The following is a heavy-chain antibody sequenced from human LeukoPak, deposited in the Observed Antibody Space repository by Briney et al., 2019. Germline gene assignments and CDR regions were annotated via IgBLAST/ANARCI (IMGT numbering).Heavy chain of an antibody. CDR3: ARGPVVTAIYYYYYYMDV. CDR1: GFTFSSYG. Sequence: PGRSLRLSCAASGFTFSSYGMHWVRQAPGKGLEWVAVIWYDGSNKYYADSVKGRFTISRDNSKNTLYLQMNSLRAEDTAVYYCARGPVVTAIYYYYYYMDVWGNGTTVTVSS. J-gene: IGHJ6*03. CDR2: IWYDGSNK. D-gene: IGHD2-21*02. V-gene: IGHV3-33*01.